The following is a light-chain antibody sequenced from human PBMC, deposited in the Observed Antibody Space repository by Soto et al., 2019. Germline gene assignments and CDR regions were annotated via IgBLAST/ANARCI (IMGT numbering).Light chain of an antibody. Sequence: SVLTQPASVSGSPGQSITISCTGTSSDISIYNYVSWYQQHPGKAPKLIIYEVSNRPSGISNRFSGAKSGNTASLTISGLQVEDEADYYCCSYTSSTNYVFGAGTKVTVL. CDR2: EVS. V-gene: IGLV2-14*01. CDR3: CSYTSSTNYV. J-gene: IGLJ1*01. CDR1: SSDISIYNY.